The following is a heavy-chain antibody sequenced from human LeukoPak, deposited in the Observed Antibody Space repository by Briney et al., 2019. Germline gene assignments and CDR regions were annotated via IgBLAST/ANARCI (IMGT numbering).Heavy chain of an antibody. CDR2: LSYTGKT. CDR1: GASVSSSH. J-gene: IGHJ3*02. Sequence: KPSETLSLTCLVSGASVSSSHWNWIRQLPGKGLEWIGCLSYTGKTDYNPSLTSRVTMSLDTSKNQVSLKLTSLTAADTAVYYCTRGRRSSNVHDAFDIWGQGTMVTVSS. CDR3: TRGRRSSNVHDAFDI. D-gene: IGHD3-10*02. V-gene: IGHV4-59*02.